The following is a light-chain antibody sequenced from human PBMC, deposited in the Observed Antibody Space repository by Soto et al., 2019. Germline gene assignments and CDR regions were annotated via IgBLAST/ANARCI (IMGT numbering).Light chain of an antibody. CDR2: AAS. CDR1: ENISSY. J-gene: IGKJ5*01. CDR3: QQSYRSPVT. V-gene: IGKV1-39*01. Sequence: DIQMTQSPSSLSASLGARVAITCRASENISSYLNWFQQKPGKAPKLLIYAASTLQSGVPSRFSGSGSGTDFTLTINSLQLDDFATYYCQQSYRSPVTFGQGTRLDIK.